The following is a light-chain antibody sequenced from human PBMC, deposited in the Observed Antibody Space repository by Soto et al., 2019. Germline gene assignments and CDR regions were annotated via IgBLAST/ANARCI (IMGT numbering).Light chain of an antibody. CDR2: EVS. Sequence: QSALTQPASVSGSPGQSITISCTGTSSDVGGYNYVSWYQQHPGKAPKLMIYEVSNRPSGVSNRFSGSKSGNTASLTISGLQAEDEADYDCSSYTSSSTLDLVFGGGTKLTVL. V-gene: IGLV2-14*01. J-gene: IGLJ2*01. CDR3: SSYTSSSTLDLV. CDR1: SSDVGGYNY.